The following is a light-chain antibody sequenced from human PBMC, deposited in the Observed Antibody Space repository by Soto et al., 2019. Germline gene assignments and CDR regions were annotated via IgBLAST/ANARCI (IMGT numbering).Light chain of an antibody. CDR1: QSVNNF. Sequence: EIVLTQSPASLSLSPGERATLSCRASQSVNNFLAWYLQKPGQAPRLLIYDAFNRATGIPDRFSGSGSGTDFTLTISRLEPEDFAVYFCQQYDYLITFGQGTRLEIK. J-gene: IGKJ5*01. CDR2: DAF. CDR3: QQYDYLIT. V-gene: IGKV3-11*01.